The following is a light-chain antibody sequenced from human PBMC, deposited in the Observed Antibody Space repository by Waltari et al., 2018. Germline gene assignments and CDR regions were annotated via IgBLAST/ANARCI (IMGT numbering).Light chain of an antibody. CDR1: QSVLYSSNNKNY. V-gene: IGKV4-1*01. CDR3: QQYYSTPLT. J-gene: IGKJ4*01. CDR2: WAS. Sequence: DIVMTQSPDSLPVSLGERAHIHCKASQSVLYSSNNKNYLAWYQQKPGQPPKLLIYWASTRESGVPDRFSGSGSGTDFTLTISSLQAEDVAVYYCQQYYSTPLTFGGGNKVEIK.